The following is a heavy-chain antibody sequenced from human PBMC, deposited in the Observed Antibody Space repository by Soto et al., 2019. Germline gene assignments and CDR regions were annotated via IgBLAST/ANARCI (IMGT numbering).Heavy chain of an antibody. CDR2: IYDGGTT. CDR3: ARGPSGDKVDY. CDR1: GVSISSAAYF. V-gene: IGHV4-30-4*01. D-gene: IGHD7-27*01. Sequence: SETLSLTCTVSGVSISSAAYFWSWIRQSPDKGLEWIGHIYDGGTTYSSPSLKGRVTISADTSETQFSLKLNSVSAADTAVYYCARGPSGDKVDYWGQGIQVTVS. J-gene: IGHJ4*02.